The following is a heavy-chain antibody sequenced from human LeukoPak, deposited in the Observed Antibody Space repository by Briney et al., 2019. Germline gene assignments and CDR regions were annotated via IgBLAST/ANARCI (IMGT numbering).Heavy chain of an antibody. V-gene: IGHV3-23*01. CDR1: GFTFGFYA. D-gene: IGHD3-10*01. CDR3: AKDLTMVRGVTPGGFDP. J-gene: IGHJ5*02. Sequence: GGSLRLSCAASGFTFGFYAMAWVRQAPGKGLEWFSGIGASGGGTFYADSVKGRFTISRDNFKDTLYLQMSSLRAEDTAVYYCAKDLTMVRGVTPGGFDPWGQGTLVTVSS. CDR2: IGASGGGT.